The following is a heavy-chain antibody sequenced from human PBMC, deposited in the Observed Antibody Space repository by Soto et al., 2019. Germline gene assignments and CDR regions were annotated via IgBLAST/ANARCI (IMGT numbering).Heavy chain of an antibody. Sequence: QVQLVQSGAEVKKPGSSVKVSCKASGGTFSSYTISWVRQSPGQGLEWMGRIIPILGIANYAQKFQGRVTITAAKSTSTAYIELGSLRSEDTAVYYCASLGYGDYETVIDYWGQGTLVTASS. CDR2: IIPILGIA. CDR1: GGTFSSYT. V-gene: IGHV1-69*02. D-gene: IGHD4-17*01. CDR3: ASLGYGDYETVIDY. J-gene: IGHJ4*02.